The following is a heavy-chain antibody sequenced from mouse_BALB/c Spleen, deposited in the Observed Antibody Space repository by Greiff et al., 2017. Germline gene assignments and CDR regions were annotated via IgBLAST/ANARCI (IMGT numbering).Heavy chain of an antibody. CDR3: TRGTYGNYAMDY. J-gene: IGHJ4*01. V-gene: IGHV1S22*01. D-gene: IGHD2-10*02. Sequence: LKQPGSELVRPGASVKLSCKASGYTFTSYWMHWVKQRHGQGLEWIGNIYPGSGSTNYDEKFKSKGTLTVDTSSSTASMHLSSLTSEDSAVYYCTRGTYGNYAMDYWGQGTSVTVSS. CDR2: IYPGSGST. CDR1: GYTFTSYW.